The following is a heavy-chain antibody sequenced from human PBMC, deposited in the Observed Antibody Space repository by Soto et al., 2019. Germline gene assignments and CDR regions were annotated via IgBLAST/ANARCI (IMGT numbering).Heavy chain of an antibody. Sequence: PSQTLSLTCAISGDSVSSNSATWNWIRQSPSRGLEWLGRTYYSSKWYSDYAVSVKSRITINPDTSKNQVSLQLKSVTPEDTAVYYCARDLLGSSGYHLDPFAICGQGTMVPVSS. CDR2: TYYSSKWYS. CDR1: GDSVSSNSAT. J-gene: IGHJ3*02. CDR3: ARDLLGSSGYHLDPFAI. D-gene: IGHD3-22*01. V-gene: IGHV6-1*01.